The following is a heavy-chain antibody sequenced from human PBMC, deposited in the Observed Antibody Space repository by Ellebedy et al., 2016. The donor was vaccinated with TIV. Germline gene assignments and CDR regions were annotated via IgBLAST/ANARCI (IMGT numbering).Heavy chain of an antibody. D-gene: IGHD3-10*01. CDR2: IHYSGTT. J-gene: IGHJ4*02. CDR1: GGSISRDC. CDR3: ARAQRGTSVRYFDY. Sequence: SETLSLXXTVSGGSISRDCWSWIRQSPGKGLEWIGYIHYSGTTNYNPSFESRVTISVDTSKNQFSLNLSSVTAADTAVYYCARAQRGTSVRYFDYWGQGTLVTVSS. V-gene: IGHV4-59*01.